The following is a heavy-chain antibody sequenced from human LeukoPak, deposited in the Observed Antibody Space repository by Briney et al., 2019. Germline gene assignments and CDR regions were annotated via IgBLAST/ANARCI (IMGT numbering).Heavy chain of an antibody. V-gene: IGHV3-7*01. Sequence: GGSLRLSCAASGFTSSSYWMSWVRQAPGKALEWVANIKQDGSEKYYVDSVKGRFTISRDNAKNSLYLQMNSLRAEDTAVYYCARDRNIVVVPAADTYYYYVDVWGKGTTVTVSS. CDR1: GFTSSSYW. J-gene: IGHJ6*03. D-gene: IGHD2-2*01. CDR2: IKQDGSEK. CDR3: ARDRNIVVVPAADTYYYYVDV.